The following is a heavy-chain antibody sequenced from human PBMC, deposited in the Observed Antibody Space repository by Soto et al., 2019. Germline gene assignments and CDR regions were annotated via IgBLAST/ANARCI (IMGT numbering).Heavy chain of an antibody. CDR2: ISYTGRT. V-gene: IGHV4-61*03. J-gene: IGHJ6*02. CDR3: AREWGLLPYYVMNV. Sequence: PSETLSLTCIVSGDSVTSGSYYWTWLRQPPGKGLEWIGYISYTGRTKYNPSLQSRVTISVDTSKNAFSLNLSSVTAADTAVYFCAREWGLLPYYVMNVWGHGTAVTVSS. D-gene: IGHD7-27*01. CDR1: GDSVTSGSYY.